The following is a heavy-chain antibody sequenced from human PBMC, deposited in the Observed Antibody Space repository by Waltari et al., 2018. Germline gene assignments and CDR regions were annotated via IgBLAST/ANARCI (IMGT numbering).Heavy chain of an antibody. CDR2: ILSDGINE. CDR3: ARGSYSSGCDF. CDR1: GFTFRNYG. D-gene: IGHD6-19*01. J-gene: IGHJ4*02. V-gene: IGHV3-30*03. Sequence: QLVGSGGGVVQPGGSLRLSCAASGFTFRNYGMHWVRQSPGKVLEWVSVILSDGINEYYSDSVKGRFTISRDNSKNTLYLQMNSLRVQDTAVYYCARGSYSSGCDFWGQGTQVTVSS.